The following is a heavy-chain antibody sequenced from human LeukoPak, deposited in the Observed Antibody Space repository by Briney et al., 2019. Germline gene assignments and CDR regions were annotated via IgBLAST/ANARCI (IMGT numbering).Heavy chain of an antibody. J-gene: IGHJ6*03. CDR3: TTAYYDFWSGYYYYYMDV. CDR2: IKSKTDGGTT. D-gene: IGHD3-3*01. V-gene: IGHV3-15*01. CDR1: GFTFSNAW. Sequence: GGSLRLSCAASGFTFSNAWMSWVRQAPGKGLEWVGRIKSKTDGGTTDYAAPVKGRFTISRDDSKNTLYLQMNRLKTEDTAVYYRTTAYYDFWSGYYYYYMDVWGKGTTVTVSS.